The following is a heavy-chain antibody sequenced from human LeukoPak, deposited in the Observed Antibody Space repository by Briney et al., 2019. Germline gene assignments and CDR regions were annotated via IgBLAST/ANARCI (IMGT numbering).Heavy chain of an antibody. D-gene: IGHD2-15*01. CDR1: GFTFSSYA. CDR2: ISGSGGST. Sequence: GGSLRLSCAASGFTFSSYAMSWVRQAPGKGLEWVSAISGSGGSTYYADSAKGRFTISRDNSKNTLYLQMNSLRAEDTAVYYCAKDLGDIVVVVAASYYGMDVWGQGTTVTVSS. CDR3: AKDLGDIVVVVAASYYGMDV. J-gene: IGHJ6*02. V-gene: IGHV3-23*01.